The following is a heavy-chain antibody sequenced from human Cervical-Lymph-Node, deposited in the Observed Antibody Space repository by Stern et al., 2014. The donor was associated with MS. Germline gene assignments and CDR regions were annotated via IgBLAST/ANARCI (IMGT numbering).Heavy chain of an antibody. CDR1: GGTFTRYA. Sequence: QVQLVQSGAELKTPGSSVRISCKASGGTFTRYAINWVRQAPGQGPEWMGGISRMFGTINYAQNFQGRVTISADESTGTADMELTGLTSEDTAVFYCARDGRGNFFYFDLWGRGTLVTVSS. D-gene: IGHD4-23*01. CDR3: ARDGRGNFFYFDL. V-gene: IGHV1-69*01. J-gene: IGHJ2*01. CDR2: ISRMFGTI.